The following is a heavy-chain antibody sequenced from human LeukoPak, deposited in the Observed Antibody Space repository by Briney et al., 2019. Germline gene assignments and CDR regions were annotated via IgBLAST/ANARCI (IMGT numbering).Heavy chain of an antibody. D-gene: IGHD6-19*01. CDR1: GDSISSYY. Sequence: PSETLSLTCTVSGDSISSYYWSWIRQPAGKGLEWIGRIYTSGSTNYNPSLKSRVTMSVDTSKNQFSLKLSSVTAADTAVYYCARDRGTGYSSGWYLWDYYYYMDVWGKGTTVTISS. CDR2: IYTSGST. CDR3: ARDRGTGYSSGWYLWDYYYYMDV. J-gene: IGHJ6*03. V-gene: IGHV4-4*07.